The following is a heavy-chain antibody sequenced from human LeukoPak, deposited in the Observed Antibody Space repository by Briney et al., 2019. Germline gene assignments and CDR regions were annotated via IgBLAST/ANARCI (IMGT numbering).Heavy chain of an antibody. V-gene: IGHV4-4*07. Sequence: SETLSLTCTVSGGSISSYYWSWIRQPAGKGLEWIGRIYTSASTNYNPSLKSRVTMSVDTSKNQFSLKLSSVTAADTAVYYCARDSPRDYYDSSGYYYYAFDIWGQGTLVTVSS. CDR2: IYTSAST. J-gene: IGHJ3*02. CDR3: ARDSPRDYYDSSGYYYYAFDI. CDR1: GGSISSYY. D-gene: IGHD3-22*01.